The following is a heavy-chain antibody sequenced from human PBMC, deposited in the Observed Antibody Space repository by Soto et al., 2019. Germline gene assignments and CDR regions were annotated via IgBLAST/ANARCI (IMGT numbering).Heavy chain of an antibody. D-gene: IGHD4-17*01. CDR2: IYYSGST. V-gene: IGHV4-59*01. J-gene: IGHJ4*02. Sequence: QVQLQESGPGLVKPSETLSLTCTVSGGSISSYYWSWIRQPPGKGLEWIGYIYYSGSTNYNPSLKSRVTISVDTSKNQFSLKLSSVTAADTAVYYCAGGYGDYVDYWGQGTLVTVSS. CDR1: GGSISSYY. CDR3: AGGYGDYVDY.